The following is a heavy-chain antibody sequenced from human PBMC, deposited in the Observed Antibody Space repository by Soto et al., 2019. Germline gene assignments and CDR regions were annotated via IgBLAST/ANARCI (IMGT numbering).Heavy chain of an antibody. V-gene: IGHV1-18*01. CDR3: ARKYCSSTSCYRYGYYCYYMDV. J-gene: IGHJ6*03. CDR1: GYTFTSYG. Sequence: VASVKVSCKASGYTFTSYGISWVRQAPGQGLEWMGWISAYNGNTNYAQKLQGRVTMTTDTSTSTAYMELRSLRSDDTAVYYCARKYCSSTSCYRYGYYCYYMDVWSKGTTVTVSS. CDR2: ISAYNGNT. D-gene: IGHD2-2*02.